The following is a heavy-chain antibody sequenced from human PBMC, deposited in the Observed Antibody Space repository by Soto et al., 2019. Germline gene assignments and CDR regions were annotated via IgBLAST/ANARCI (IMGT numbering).Heavy chain of an antibody. CDR1: GYPFTTYY. V-gene: IGHV1-2*02. CDR2: IDPRSGGT. J-gene: IGHJ4*02. D-gene: IGHD1-26*01. CDR3: ATDDYGSFPY. Sequence: HVQLVQSGTEVKKPGASVRVSCMVSGYPFTTYYIHWVRQAPGQGLELMGWIDPRSGGTVYEQKFQGRVTMTRDTSISTVYMDLSGLTSDDTALYYCATDDYGSFPYWGQGSLVTVSS.